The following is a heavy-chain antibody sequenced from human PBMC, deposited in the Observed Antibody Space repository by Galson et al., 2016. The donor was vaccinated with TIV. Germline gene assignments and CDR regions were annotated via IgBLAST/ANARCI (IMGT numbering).Heavy chain of an antibody. CDR2: ISRSGGIT. V-gene: IGHV3-23*01. Sequence: SLRLSCAASGFTFNNYAMHWVRQAPGKGLEWVSGISRSGGITYIAESVKGRFAISRDNSRDTLYLQLNSLRAEDTAVYYCAKRRNYGGDALESWGQGTMVTVSS. CDR3: AKRRNYGGDALES. J-gene: IGHJ3*02. CDR1: GFTFNNYA. D-gene: IGHD4-23*01.